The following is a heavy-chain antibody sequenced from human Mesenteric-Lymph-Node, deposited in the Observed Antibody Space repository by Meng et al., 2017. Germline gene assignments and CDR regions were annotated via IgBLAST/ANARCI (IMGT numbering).Heavy chain of an antibody. CDR3: ARAQDSSGYNLWDAFDI. CDR2: ISSSSSYI. V-gene: IGHV3-21*01. Sequence: GESLKISCAASGFTFSSYSMNWVRQAPGKGLEWVSSISSSSSYICYADSVKGRFTISRDNAKNSLYLQMNSLRAEDTAVYYCARAQDSSGYNLWDAFDIWGQGTMVNVSS. CDR1: GFTFSSYS. D-gene: IGHD3-22*01. J-gene: IGHJ3*02.